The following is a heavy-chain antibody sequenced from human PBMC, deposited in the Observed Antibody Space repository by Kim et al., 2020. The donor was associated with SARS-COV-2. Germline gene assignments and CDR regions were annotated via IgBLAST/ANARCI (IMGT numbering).Heavy chain of an antibody. D-gene: IGHD3-10*01. CDR3: AKVGGSGSFPYYYYGMDV. CDR2: ISGSGGST. V-gene: IGHV3-23*01. CDR1: GFTFSSYA. Sequence: GGSLRLSCEASGFTFSSYAMSWVRQAPGKGLEWVSAISGSGGSTYYADSVKGRFTISRDNSKNTLYLQMNSLRAEDTAVYYCAKVGGSGSFPYYYYGMDVWGQGTTVTVSS. J-gene: IGHJ6*02.